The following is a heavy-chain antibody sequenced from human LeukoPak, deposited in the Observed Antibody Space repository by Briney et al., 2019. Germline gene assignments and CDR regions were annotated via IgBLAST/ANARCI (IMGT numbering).Heavy chain of an antibody. CDR1: GGSIGWDY. CDR3: ARLKFYDSTGYSPGYYMDV. D-gene: IGHD3-22*01. V-gene: IGHV4-4*07. Sequence: PSESLSLTCTVSGGSIGWDYWSWIRQPAGKGPEWIGRIYPTGNTDYNPSLKTRVTMSTDLSKKQFSLRLRSVTAADTAVYYCARLKFYDSTGYSPGYYMDVWGKGTAVTVSS. J-gene: IGHJ6*03. CDR2: IYPTGNT.